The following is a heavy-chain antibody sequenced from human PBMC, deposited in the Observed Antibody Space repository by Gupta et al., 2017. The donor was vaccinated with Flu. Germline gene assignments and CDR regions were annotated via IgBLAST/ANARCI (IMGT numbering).Heavy chain of an antibody. CDR3: TPSPPGSVTY. D-gene: IGHD4-4*01. J-gene: IGHJ4*02. CDR2: SGIST. Sequence: SGISTYYADSVKGRFTISRDRSKNTLFLQLNSLRAEDTAVYYCTPSPPGSVTYWSQGTLVTVSS. V-gene: IGHV3-23*05.